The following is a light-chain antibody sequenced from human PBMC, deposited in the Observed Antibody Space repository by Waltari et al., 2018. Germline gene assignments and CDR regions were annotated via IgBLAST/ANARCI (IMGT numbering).Light chain of an antibody. CDR3: ATWDNSLSEVV. CDR2: DCN. J-gene: IGLJ2*01. V-gene: IGLV1-51*01. Sequence: QSVLTQPPSVSAAPGQKVTISCSGSRSNIGNYYVSWYHQFPGAAPKLLIYDCNKRPSGIPGRFAASKSGTSATLGITGLQIGDEADYYCATWDNSLSEVVFGGGTKVTVL. CDR1: RSNIGNYY.